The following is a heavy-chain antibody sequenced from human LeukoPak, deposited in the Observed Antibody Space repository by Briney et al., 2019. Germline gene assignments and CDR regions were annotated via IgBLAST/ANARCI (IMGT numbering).Heavy chain of an antibody. CDR3: AKEEEVYGYIEGAAFDI. CDR1: GFTFSSYA. J-gene: IGHJ3*02. CDR2: ISGSGGST. V-gene: IGHV3-23*01. D-gene: IGHD5-24*01. Sequence: PGGSLRLSCAASGFTFSSYAMSWVRQAPGKGLEWVSAISGSGGSTYYADSVKGRFTISRDNSKNTLYLQMNSLRAEDTAVYYCAKEEEVYGYIEGAAFDIWGQGTMVTVSS.